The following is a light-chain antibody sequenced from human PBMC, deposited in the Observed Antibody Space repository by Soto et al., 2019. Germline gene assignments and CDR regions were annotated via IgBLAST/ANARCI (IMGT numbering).Light chain of an antibody. V-gene: IGKV1-5*03. CDR2: KTS. CDR1: QSISSW. CDR3: QQYDSYPLT. J-gene: IGKJ4*01. Sequence: DIQMTQSPSTLSASVGDRVTITCRASQSISSWLAWYQKKPGKAPNLLIYKTSSLESGVPSRFSGSGSGTEFTLTINSLQPDDFATYYCQQYDSYPLTFGRGTKVEIK.